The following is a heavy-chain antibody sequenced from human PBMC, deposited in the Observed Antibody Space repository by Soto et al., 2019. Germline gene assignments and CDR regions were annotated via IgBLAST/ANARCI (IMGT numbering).Heavy chain of an antibody. CDR3: ARHLYSYGHDAFDI. CDR1: QYSFTIFW. J-gene: IGHJ3*02. CDR2: IYPGDSDT. D-gene: IGHD5-18*01. V-gene: IGHV5-51*01. Sequence: GESLKISCQAFQYSFTIFWISWVRQMPGKGLEWMGIIYPGDSDTRYSPSFQGQVTISADKSISTAYLQWSSLKASDTAMYYCARHLYSYGHDAFDIWGQGTMVTVSS.